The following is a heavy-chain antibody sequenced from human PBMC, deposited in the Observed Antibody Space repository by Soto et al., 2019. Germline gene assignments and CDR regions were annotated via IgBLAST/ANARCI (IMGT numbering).Heavy chain of an antibody. J-gene: IGHJ6*02. CDR2: IIPVFGTV. CDR3: ARELELTHYYYGMDV. Sequence: ASVKVSCKASGGTLSSYVISWVRQAPGQGLEWMGGIIPVFGTVNYAQKFQGRVTITADESTSTAYMELSSLRSEDTAVYYCARELELTHYYYGMDVWGQGTTVTVSS. D-gene: IGHD1-1*01. CDR1: GGTLSSYV. V-gene: IGHV1-69*13.